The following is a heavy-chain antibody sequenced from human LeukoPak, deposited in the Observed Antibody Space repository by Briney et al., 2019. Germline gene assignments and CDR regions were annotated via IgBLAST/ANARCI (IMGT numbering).Heavy chain of an antibody. CDR3: AKDRLESWSGFYFGLFDY. D-gene: IGHD3-3*01. J-gene: IGHJ4*02. Sequence: GGSLRLTCATSGFTFSRYAMSWVRQAPGKGLEWVSGISNSGRSTYYADPVKGRFTISRDNSKSTLYLQMNSLRAEDTAVYYCAKDRLESWSGFYFGLFDYWGQGALVTVAS. CDR1: GFTFSRYA. V-gene: IGHV3-23*01. CDR2: ISNSGRST.